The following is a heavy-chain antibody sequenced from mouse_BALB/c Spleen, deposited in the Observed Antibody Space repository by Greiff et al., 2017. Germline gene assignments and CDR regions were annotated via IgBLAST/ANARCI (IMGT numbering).Heavy chain of an antibody. J-gene: IGHJ4*01. V-gene: IGHV1-54*01. CDR2: INPGSGGT. Sequence: VKLQESGAELVRPGTSVKVSCKASGYAFTNYLIEWVKQRPGQGLEWIGVINPGSGGTNYNEKFKGKATLTADKSSSTAYMQLSSLTSDDSAVYFCARSTQYYYAMDYWGQGTSVTVSS. D-gene: IGHD6-1*01. CDR3: ARSTQYYYAMDY. CDR1: GYAFTNYL.